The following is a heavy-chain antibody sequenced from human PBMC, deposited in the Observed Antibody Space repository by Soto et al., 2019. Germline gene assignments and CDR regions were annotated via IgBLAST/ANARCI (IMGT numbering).Heavy chain of an antibody. CDR1: GFTFSSYW. CDR2: IKQDGSEK. D-gene: IGHD6-6*01. CDR3: ARDGYSSSVSDY. Sequence: GSLRLSCAASGFTFSSYWMSWVRQAPGKGLEWVANIKQDGSEKYYVDSVRGRFTISRDNAKNSLYLQMNSLRAEDTAVYYCARDGYSSSVSDYWGQGTLVTVSS. J-gene: IGHJ4*02. V-gene: IGHV3-7*01.